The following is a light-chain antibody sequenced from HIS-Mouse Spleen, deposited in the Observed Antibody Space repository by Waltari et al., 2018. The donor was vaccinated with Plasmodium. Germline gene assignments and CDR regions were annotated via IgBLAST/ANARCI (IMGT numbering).Light chain of an antibody. Sequence: SYELTQPPSVSVSPGQTASITCSGAHFGVKYACWYQQKPGQSPVLVIYQDRKRPSGIPERFSGSNSGNTATLTISGTQAMDEADYYCQAWDSSTVVFGGGTKLTVL. CDR3: QAWDSSTVV. J-gene: IGLJ2*01. CDR1: HFGVKY. V-gene: IGLV3-1*01. CDR2: QDR.